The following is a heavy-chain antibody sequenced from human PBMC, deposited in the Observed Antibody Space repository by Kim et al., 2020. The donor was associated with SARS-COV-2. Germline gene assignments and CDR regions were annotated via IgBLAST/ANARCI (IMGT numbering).Heavy chain of an antibody. Sequence: GGSLRLSCAASGFTFSGSAMHWVRQASGKGLEWVGRIRSKANSYSTAYAASVKGRFTISRDDSNNTAYLQMNSLKTEDTAVYYCTSVFYDYVWGSYRYAIDYWGQGTLVTVSS. J-gene: IGHJ4*02. D-gene: IGHD3-16*02. CDR3: TSVFYDYVWGSYRYAIDY. V-gene: IGHV3-73*01. CDR1: GFTFSGSA. CDR2: IRSKANSYST.